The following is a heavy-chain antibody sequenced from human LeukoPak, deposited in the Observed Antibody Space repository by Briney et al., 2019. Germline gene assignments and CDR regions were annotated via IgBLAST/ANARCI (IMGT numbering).Heavy chain of an antibody. V-gene: IGHV3-23*01. CDR3: TKDFSNSWNVEI. D-gene: IGHD1-1*01. J-gene: IGHJ3*02. CDR2: INGDGSNT. Sequence: SGRSQRLSCAASGFTFSSYGMSWVRQAPGKGLEWVSGINGDGSNTYYADSVKGRFTISRDNSKSTLYLQMNSLRAEDTAVYYCTKDFSNSWNVEIWGQGTMVTVSS. CDR1: GFTFSSYG.